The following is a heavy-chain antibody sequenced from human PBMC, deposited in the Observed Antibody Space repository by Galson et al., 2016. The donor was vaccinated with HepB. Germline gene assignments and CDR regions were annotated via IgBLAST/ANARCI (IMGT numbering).Heavy chain of an antibody. Sequence: PALVKPTQTLTLTCTLSGVSLSTRGVAVVWLRQTPGKALEWLGPIYWDDDKRYSPSLKSRITITKDTSKNQVVLTMTNVDPVDTATYFCAHRHPRVGNDLDVWGQGTTVTVSS. V-gene: IGHV2-5*02. CDR2: IYWDDDK. J-gene: IGHJ6*02. D-gene: IGHD1-26*01. CDR1: GVSLSTRGVA. CDR3: AHRHPRVGNDLDV.